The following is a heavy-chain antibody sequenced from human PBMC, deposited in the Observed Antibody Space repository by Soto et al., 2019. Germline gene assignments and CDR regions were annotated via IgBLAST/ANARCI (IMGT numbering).Heavy chain of an antibody. Sequence: EVQLVESGGGLVQPGGSLRLSCAASGVTVSSNYMSWVRQAPGKGLEWVAVIFSGVSTYYADSVKGRFTISRDNYKNTLYLQMNSLRAEDTAVYDCARGGMTTVSPSHAFDIWGQGTMVTVSS. J-gene: IGHJ3*02. CDR2: IFSGVST. CDR1: GVTVSSNY. D-gene: IGHD4-17*01. V-gene: IGHV3-66*01. CDR3: ARGGMTTVSPSHAFDI.